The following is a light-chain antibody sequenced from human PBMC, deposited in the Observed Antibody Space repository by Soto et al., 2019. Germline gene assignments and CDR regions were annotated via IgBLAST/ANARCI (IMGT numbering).Light chain of an antibody. CDR1: QSVSSN. V-gene: IGKV3-15*01. CDR3: QQYDSSPKT. J-gene: IGKJ1*01. Sequence: EIVMTQSPATLSVSPGERATLSCRASQSVSSNLAWYQQKPGQAPRLLIYGASTRATGIPARLSGSGSGTEFTLTISRLEPEDFAVYYCQQYDSSPKTFGQGTKVDIK. CDR2: GAS.